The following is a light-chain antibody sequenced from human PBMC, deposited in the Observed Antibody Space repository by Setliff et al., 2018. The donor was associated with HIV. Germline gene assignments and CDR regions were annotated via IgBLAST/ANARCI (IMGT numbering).Light chain of an antibody. CDR2: EVR. CDR3: SSYAITNTLP. J-gene: IGLJ1*01. V-gene: IGLV2-14*02. CDR1: SSNVGGFNL. Sequence: QSALTQPASVSGSPGQTITISCTGTSSNVGGFNLVSWYQQYPGRAPKLIIYEVRNRPSGVSNRFSGSKSGNTASLTIPGLQTEDEGDYYCSSYAITNTLPFGTGTKVTVL.